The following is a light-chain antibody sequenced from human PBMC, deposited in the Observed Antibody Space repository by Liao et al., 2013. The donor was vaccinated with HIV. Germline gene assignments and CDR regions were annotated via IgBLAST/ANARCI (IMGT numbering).Light chain of an antibody. Sequence: SYELTQPPSVSVSPGQTASITCSGDKLGDKYACWYQQKPGQSPVLVIYQDSKRPSGIPERFSGSNSGNTAILTISGAQVEDEADYYCYSAADKYPWVFGGGTKLTVL. CDR3: YSAADKYPWV. V-gene: IGLV3-1*01. CDR2: QDS. J-gene: IGLJ3*02. CDR1: KLGDKY.